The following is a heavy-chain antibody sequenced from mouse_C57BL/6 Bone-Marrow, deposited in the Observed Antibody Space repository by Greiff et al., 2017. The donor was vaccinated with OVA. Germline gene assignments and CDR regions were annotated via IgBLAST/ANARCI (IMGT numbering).Heavy chain of an antibody. CDR2: IYPGSGST. V-gene: IGHV1-55*01. D-gene: IGHD2-4*01. Sequence: QVQLQQPGAELVKPGASVKMSCKASGYTFTSYWITWLKQRPGQGLEWIGDIYPGSGSTNYNEKFKSKATLTVDTSSSTAYMQLSSLTSEDSAVYYGSRMENYDIYKSMDYWGQGTSVTVSA. CDR1: GYTFTSYW. J-gene: IGHJ4*01. CDR3: SRMENYDIYKSMDY.